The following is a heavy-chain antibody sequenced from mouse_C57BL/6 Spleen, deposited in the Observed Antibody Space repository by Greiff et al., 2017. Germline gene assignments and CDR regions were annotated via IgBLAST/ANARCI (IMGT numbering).Heavy chain of an antibody. CDR3: ARYRDGDDY. D-gene: IGHD3-3*01. CDR1: GYTFTSYW. CDR2: IDPSDSYT. J-gene: IGHJ2*01. Sequence: QVQLQQPGAELVKPGASVKLSCKASGYTFTSYWMQWVKQRPGQGLEWIGEIDPSDSYTNSNQKFKGKATLTVDTSSSPAYMQLSSLTSEDSAVYYCARYRDGDDYWGQGTTLTVSS. V-gene: IGHV1-50*01.